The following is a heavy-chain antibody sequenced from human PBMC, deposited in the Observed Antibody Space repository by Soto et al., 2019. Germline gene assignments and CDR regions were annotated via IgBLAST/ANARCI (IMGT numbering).Heavy chain of an antibody. CDR3: ARGGYCSRTSCPPTDP. D-gene: IGHD2-2*03. Sequence: SETLSLTCTVSGGSIINGGYYWGWIRQHPGKGLEWIGYIHCSGSTNYNPSLKSRVTISVDTSKNHFSLKLSSVTAADTAVYYCARGGYCSRTSCPPTDPWGQGTLVTVS. CDR1: GGSIINGGYY. J-gene: IGHJ5*02. V-gene: IGHV4-31*03. CDR2: IHCSGST.